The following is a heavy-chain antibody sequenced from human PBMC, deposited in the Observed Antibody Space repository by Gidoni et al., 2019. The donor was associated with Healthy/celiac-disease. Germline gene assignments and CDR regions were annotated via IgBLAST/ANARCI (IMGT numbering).Heavy chain of an antibody. J-gene: IGHJ5*02. Sequence: QVQLQQWGAGLLKPSETLSLTCAVYGGSFSGYYWSWIRQPPGKGLEWIGEINHSGSTNYNPSLKSRVTISVDTSKNQFSLKLSSVTAADTAVYYCARGSSLRITMVRGVNSQNWFDPWGQGTLVTVSS. D-gene: IGHD3-10*01. CDR1: GGSFSGYY. CDR3: ARGSSLRITMVRGVNSQNWFDP. V-gene: IGHV4-34*01. CDR2: INHSGST.